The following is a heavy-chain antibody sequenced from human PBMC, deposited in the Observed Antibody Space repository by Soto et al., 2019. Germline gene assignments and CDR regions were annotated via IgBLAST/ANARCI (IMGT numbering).Heavy chain of an antibody. CDR2: ISAYNGNT. V-gene: IGHV1-18*01. Sequence: GXSVKVSFNASGYTFTSYGISLVRHSPGQGLEWMGWISAYNGNTNYARKLQGRVTMTTDTSTSTAYMELRSLRYDDTAVYYCASGYYRYYYYYMDVWGKGTTVTVSS. J-gene: IGHJ6*03. D-gene: IGHD3-3*01. CDR3: ASGYYRYYYYYMDV. CDR1: GYTFTSYG.